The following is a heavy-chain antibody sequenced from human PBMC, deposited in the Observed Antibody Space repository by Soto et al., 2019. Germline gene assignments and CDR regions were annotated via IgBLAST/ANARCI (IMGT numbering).Heavy chain of an antibody. Sequence: WTWIRQPPGKGLEWIGYIYYSGSANYNPSLKSRVSISIDTSKNQFSLNLKTVTAADTAMYFCARVSPPKHSGTCFDHWGQGTLVTVSS. V-gene: IGHV4-59*01. D-gene: IGHD1-26*01. CDR3: ARVSPPKHSGTCFDH. J-gene: IGHJ4*02. CDR2: IYYSGSA.